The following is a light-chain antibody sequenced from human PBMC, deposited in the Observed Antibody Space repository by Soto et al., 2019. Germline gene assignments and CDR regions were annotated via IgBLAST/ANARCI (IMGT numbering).Light chain of an antibody. CDR2: XAX. Sequence: EIVLTQSPATLSLSXXXXXXXXXXASQSVGSYLGWYQQKPGQAXRLLIXXAXXXXXXXPARFSGSGFGTDFTLTIXXXXXEDFAVXYXXQXXXXXXTFGQGTRLEI. CDR3: XQXXXXXXT. V-gene: IGKV3-11*01. CDR1: QSVGSY. J-gene: IGKJ5*01.